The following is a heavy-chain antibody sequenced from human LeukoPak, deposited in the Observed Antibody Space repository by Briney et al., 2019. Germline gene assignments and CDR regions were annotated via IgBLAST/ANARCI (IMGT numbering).Heavy chain of an antibody. V-gene: IGHV4-39*01. J-gene: IGHJ4*02. CDR3: ARSVYSTNVDF. CDR1: GVSITSSYY. Sequence: KPSETLSLTCTVSGVSITSSYYWGWIRQPPGKGLEWIGSLYYSGSTYYNPSLKSRVTISVDTSKNQLSLKLSSVTASDTAVYYCARSVYSTNVDFWGQGTLVTVSS. CDR2: LYYSGST. D-gene: IGHD6-13*01.